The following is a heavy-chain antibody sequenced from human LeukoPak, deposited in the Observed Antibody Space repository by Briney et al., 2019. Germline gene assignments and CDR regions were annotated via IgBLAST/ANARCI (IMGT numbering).Heavy chain of an antibody. CDR1: GGSISSYY. CDR3: AKSLYKYSSGSYFRPFDN. V-gene: IGHV4-59*08. J-gene: IGHJ4*02. CDR2: IYYSGST. D-gene: IGHD3-10*01. Sequence: SETLSLTCTVSGGSISSYYWSWIRQPPGKGLEWIGYIYYSGSTNYNPSLKSRVTISVDTSRNQFSLKLSSVTAADTAVYYCAKSLYKYSSGSYFRPFDNWGQGSLLTVSS.